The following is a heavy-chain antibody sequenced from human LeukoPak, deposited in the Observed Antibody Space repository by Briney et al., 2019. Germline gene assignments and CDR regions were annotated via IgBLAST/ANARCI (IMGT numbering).Heavy chain of an antibody. CDR3: ARDREMGTIRNGFDV. CDR1: GFTFSAYS. CDR2: ISTSSSYI. Sequence: KPGGSLRLSCAASGFTFSAYSMNWVRQAPGKGLEWVSSISTSSSYIYYADSVKGRFTVSRDNAKNSLFPQMNSLRAEDTALYYCARDREMGTIRNGFDVWGQGTIVSVSS. V-gene: IGHV3-21*01. D-gene: IGHD5-24*01. J-gene: IGHJ3*01.